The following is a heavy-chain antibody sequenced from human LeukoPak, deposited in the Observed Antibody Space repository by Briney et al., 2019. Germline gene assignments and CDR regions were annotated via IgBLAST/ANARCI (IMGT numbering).Heavy chain of an antibody. Sequence: ASVKVSCKASGYTFTGYYMHWVRQAPGQGLEWMGWIRPTSGGTNYAQRFQGRVTMTRDTSISTAYMELSSLRSEDTAVYYCARESYGEEDNWGQGTLVTVSS. CDR2: IRPTSGGT. V-gene: IGHV1-2*02. J-gene: IGHJ4*02. CDR3: ARESYGEEDN. CDR1: GYTFTGYY. D-gene: IGHD4-17*01.